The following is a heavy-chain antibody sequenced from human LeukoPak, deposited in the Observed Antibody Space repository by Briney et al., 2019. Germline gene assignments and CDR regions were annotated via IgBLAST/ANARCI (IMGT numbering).Heavy chain of an antibody. D-gene: IGHD4-11*01. V-gene: IGHV3-48*04. CDR1: GFIFSSHN. CDR2: ISSRSVTI. Sequence: PGGSLRLSCAASGFIFSSHNVNWVRQAPGKGLEWVSYISSRSVTIYYADSVRGRFTISRDDAKNSLYLQMHSLRADDTAVYYCARVAYSNYVGSYYYYYYYMDVWGKGTTVTVSS. CDR3: ARVAYSNYVGSYYYYYYYMDV. J-gene: IGHJ6*03.